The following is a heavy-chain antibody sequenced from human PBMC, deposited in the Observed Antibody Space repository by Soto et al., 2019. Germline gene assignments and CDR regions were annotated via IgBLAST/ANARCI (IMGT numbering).Heavy chain of an antibody. V-gene: IGHV1-46*01. Sequence: QVQLVQSGAEVKKPGASVKVSCKASGYTFTSYYMHWVRQAPGQGLEWMGIINPSGGSTSYAQKFQGRVTMTRDTSACTVYMQLSSLSSEDTAVYYCARDMPRGSSEEEGGSPVPENYYYYGMDVWGQGTTVTVSS. CDR2: INPSGGST. J-gene: IGHJ6*02. CDR1: GYTFTSYY. D-gene: IGHD6-13*01. CDR3: ARDMPRGSSEEEGGSPVPENYYYYGMDV.